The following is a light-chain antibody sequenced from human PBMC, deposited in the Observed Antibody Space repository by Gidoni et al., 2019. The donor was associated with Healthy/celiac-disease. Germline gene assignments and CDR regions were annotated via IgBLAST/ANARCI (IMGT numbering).Light chain of an antibody. J-gene: IGKJ1*01. Sequence: DIQMTQSPSTLSASVGDRVTITCRASQSISSWLAWYQQKPGKAPKVLIYKASSLESGVPSRFSGSGSGTEFTLTISSLQPDDFATYYCQQYNSYPWTFGQXTKVEIK. V-gene: IGKV1-5*03. CDR2: KAS. CDR1: QSISSW. CDR3: QQYNSYPWT.